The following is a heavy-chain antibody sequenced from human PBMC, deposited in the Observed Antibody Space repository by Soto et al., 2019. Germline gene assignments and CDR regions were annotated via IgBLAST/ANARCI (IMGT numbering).Heavy chain of an antibody. CDR3: ARGGLWSGSYNYYYYYYMDV. V-gene: IGHV1-8*01. CDR1: GYTFTSYD. Sequence: ASVKVSCKASGYTFTSYDINWVRQATGQGLEWMGWMNPNSGNTGYAQKFQGRVTMTRNTSISTAYMELGSLRSEDTAVYYCARGGLWSGSYNYYYYYYMDVWGKGTTVTVSS. CDR2: MNPNSGNT. J-gene: IGHJ6*03. D-gene: IGHD3-10*01.